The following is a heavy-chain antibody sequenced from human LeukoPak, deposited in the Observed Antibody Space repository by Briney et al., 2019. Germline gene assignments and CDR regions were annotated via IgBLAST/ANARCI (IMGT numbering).Heavy chain of an antibody. D-gene: IGHD2-2*01. V-gene: IGHV1-69-2*01. CDR3: ARERPPVVVPAAMPLYYYYYYMDV. J-gene: IGHJ6*03. CDR1: GYTFTDYY. Sequence: ASVKISCKASGYTFTDYYMHWVQQAPGKGLEWMGRVDPENDETRYAEKFQGRITITADTSTDTAYMELSSLRSEDTAVYYCARERPPVVVPAAMPLYYYYYYMDVWGKGTTVTVSS. CDR2: VDPENDET.